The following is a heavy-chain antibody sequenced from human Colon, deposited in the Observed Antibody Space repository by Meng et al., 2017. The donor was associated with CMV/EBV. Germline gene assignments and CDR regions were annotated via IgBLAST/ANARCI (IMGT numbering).Heavy chain of an antibody. J-gene: IGHJ6*02. CDR1: GFTFSSYE. CDR2: ISSSGSTI. V-gene: IGHV3-48*03. Sequence: GESLKISCAASGFTFSSYEMNWVRQAPGKGLEWVSYISSSGSTIYYADSVKGRFNISRDNAKNSLYLQMNSLRAEDTAVYYCARSNCSSTSCYLTFYYYGMDVWGQGTTVTVSS. D-gene: IGHD2-2*01. CDR3: ARSNCSSTSCYLTFYYYGMDV.